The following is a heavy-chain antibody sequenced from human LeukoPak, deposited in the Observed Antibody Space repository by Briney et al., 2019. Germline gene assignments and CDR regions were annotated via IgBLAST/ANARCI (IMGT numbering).Heavy chain of an antibody. V-gene: IGHV3-74*01. D-gene: IGHD3-3*01. J-gene: IGHJ4*02. CDR3: ARDLGYDFWSGYSGSFDY. Sequence: GGPLGPSFAAPGFTSVSYGRHWVRQAPGRGRVGFPGIISDGSSTSYADSVKGRFTISRDNAKNTLYLQMNSLRAEDTAVYYCARDLGYDFWSGYSGSFDYWGQGTLVTVSS. CDR2: IISDGSST. CDR1: GFTSVSYG.